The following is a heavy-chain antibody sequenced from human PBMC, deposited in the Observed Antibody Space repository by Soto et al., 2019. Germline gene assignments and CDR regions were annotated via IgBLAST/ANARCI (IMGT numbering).Heavy chain of an antibody. Sequence: VQLLESGGDLVLPGGSLRLPCAASGLTFSNYAMSWVRQAPGKGLEWVAVISFDGSEKYYADSVKGRFTVSRDSSTSTLFLQMNKLRAEDTAIYYCAKRGGPGDYWGQGTLVTVSS. CDR3: AKRGGPGDY. J-gene: IGHJ4*02. V-gene: IGHV3-30-3*02. D-gene: IGHD1-26*01. CDR2: ISFDGSEK. CDR1: GLTFSNYA.